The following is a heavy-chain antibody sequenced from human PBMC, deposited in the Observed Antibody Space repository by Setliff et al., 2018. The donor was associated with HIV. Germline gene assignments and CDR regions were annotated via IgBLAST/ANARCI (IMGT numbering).Heavy chain of an antibody. CDR3: TRGARDYYDSSGYLDY. J-gene: IGHJ4*02. D-gene: IGHD3-22*01. Sequence: GGSLRLSCAASGFTFHDYGMSWVRQAPGKGLEWVGFIRSKAYGGTTEYAASVRGRLTISRDDSKSIVYLQMNSLKTEDTAVYYCTRGARDYYDSSGYLDYWGQGTLVTVSS. CDR2: IRSKAYGGTT. V-gene: IGHV3-49*04. CDR1: GFTFHDYG.